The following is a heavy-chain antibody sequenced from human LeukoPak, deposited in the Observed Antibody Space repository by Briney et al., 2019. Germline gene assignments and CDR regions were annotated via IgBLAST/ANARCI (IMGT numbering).Heavy chain of an antibody. CDR2: IDHSGST. CDR3: ARGGNGWYFDL. CDR1: GASLRGSY. J-gene: IGHJ2*01. V-gene: IGHV4-34*01. Sequence: PSETLSLTCAVQGASLRGSYWSWIRQPPGKGLQWIGQIDHSGSTHSIPSLKSRVNISLDTSQSQVSLKVHSVTAADTAVYFCARGGNGWYFDLWGRGTLVTVSS. D-gene: IGHD1-14*01.